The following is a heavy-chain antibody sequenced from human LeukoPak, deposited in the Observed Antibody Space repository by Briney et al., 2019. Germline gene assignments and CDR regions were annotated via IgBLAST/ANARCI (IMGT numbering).Heavy chain of an antibody. J-gene: IGHJ4*02. CDR1: RFSFSSYS. Sequence: GGSLRLSCAASRFSFSSYSMNWVRQAPGKGLEWVSYISGSTISYADSVKGRFTISRDNAKNSLYLQMNSLRDEDTAVYFCARRFDSWGQGTLVTVSS. V-gene: IGHV3-48*02. CDR2: ISGSTI. CDR3: ARRFDS.